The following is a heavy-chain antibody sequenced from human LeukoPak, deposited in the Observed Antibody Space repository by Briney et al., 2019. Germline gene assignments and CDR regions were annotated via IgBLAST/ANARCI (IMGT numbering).Heavy chain of an antibody. J-gene: IGHJ4*02. V-gene: IGHV4-59*01. CDR2: IYYSGST. D-gene: IGHD5-24*01. Sequence: SETLSLTCTVSGGSISSYYWSWIRQPPGKGLEWIGYIYYSGSTNYNPSLKSRVTISVDTSKNQFSLKLSSVTAADTAVYHCARDGRDGYKGYIDYWGQGTLVTVSS. CDR1: GGSISSYY. CDR3: ARDGRDGYKGYIDY.